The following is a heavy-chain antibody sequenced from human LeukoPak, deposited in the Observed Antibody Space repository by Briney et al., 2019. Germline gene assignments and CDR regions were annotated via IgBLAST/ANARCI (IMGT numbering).Heavy chain of an antibody. V-gene: IGHV3-48*01. CDR3: ARGVGGYSYGYWYFDL. CDR1: GFTFSSYS. D-gene: IGHD5-18*01. Sequence: GGSLRLSCAASGFTFSSYSMNWVRQAPGKGLEWVSYISSSSSTIYYADSVKGRFTISRDSAKNSLYLQMNSLRAEDTAVYYCARGVGGYSYGYWYFDLWGRGTLVTVSS. CDR2: ISSSSSTI. J-gene: IGHJ2*01.